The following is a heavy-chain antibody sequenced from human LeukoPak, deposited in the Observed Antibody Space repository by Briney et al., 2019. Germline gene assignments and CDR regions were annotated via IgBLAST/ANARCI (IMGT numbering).Heavy chain of an antibody. CDR1: GGSVGSYY. D-gene: IGHD4-17*01. CDR3: AGYGEYWDWYFDL. V-gene: IGHV4-59*02. Sequence: AESLSLTCTVSGGSVGSYYWSWIRQPPGRGLEWIGYMYYIGSTNYNPSLKGRFTISIDTSKNQFSLKQNSRHAADTAVYYCAGYGEYWDWYFDLWGSGTTVT. CDR2: MYYIGST. J-gene: IGHJ2*01.